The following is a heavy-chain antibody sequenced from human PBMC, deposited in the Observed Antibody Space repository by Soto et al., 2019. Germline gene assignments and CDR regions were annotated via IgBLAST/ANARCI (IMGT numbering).Heavy chain of an antibody. J-gene: IGHJ4*02. CDR3: AGDPGIAAAPIKPHLDY. CDR1: GYTFTSYG. V-gene: IGHV1-18*01. D-gene: IGHD6-13*01. CDR2: ISAYNGNT. Sequence: QVQLVQSGAEVKKPGASVKVSCKASGYTFTSYGISWVRQAPGQGLEWMGWISAYNGNTNYAQKLQGRVTMTTDTYTSTAYMELRSLRSDDTAVYYCAGDPGIAAAPIKPHLDYWGQGTLVTVSS.